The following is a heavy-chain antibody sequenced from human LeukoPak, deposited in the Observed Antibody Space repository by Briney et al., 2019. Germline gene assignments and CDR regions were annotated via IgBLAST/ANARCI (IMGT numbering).Heavy chain of an antibody. Sequence: GGSLRLSCAASGFIFSSYAMSWVRQAPGKGLEWVSAISETGATTYDADSVKGRFTISRDNSRSTLYLQMNSLRAEDTALYYCAKDTSIGRYCTNGVCSPFDYWGQGTLVTVSS. CDR1: GFIFSSYA. V-gene: IGHV3-23*01. D-gene: IGHD2-8*01. J-gene: IGHJ4*02. CDR3: AKDTSIGRYCTNGVCSPFDY. CDR2: ISETGATT.